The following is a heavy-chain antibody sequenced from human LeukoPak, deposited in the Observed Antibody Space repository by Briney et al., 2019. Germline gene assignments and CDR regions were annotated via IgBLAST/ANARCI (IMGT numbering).Heavy chain of an antibody. CDR3: ARDVMAARFDY. J-gene: IGHJ4*02. Sequence: GGSLRLSCAASGFTFSSYSMNWVRQAPGKGLEWVSHITASGTAMFYADSVKGRFTISRDNAKDSLYLQMNSLRTEDTAVYYCARDVMAARFDYWGQGTLVTVSS. CDR2: ITASGTAM. V-gene: IGHV3-21*05. CDR1: GFTFSSYS. D-gene: IGHD6-6*01.